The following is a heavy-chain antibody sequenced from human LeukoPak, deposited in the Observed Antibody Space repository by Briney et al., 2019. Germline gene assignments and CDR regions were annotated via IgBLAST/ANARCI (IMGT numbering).Heavy chain of an antibody. CDR3: AKGRGYSGYDSEDY. Sequence: GGSLRLSCAASGFTFYDYAMHWVRQAPGKGLEWVSGISWNSGSIGYADSVKGRFTISRDNAKNSLYLQMNSLRAEDTALYYCAKGRGYSGYDSEDYWGQGTLVTVSS. CDR2: ISWNSGSI. J-gene: IGHJ4*02. V-gene: IGHV3-9*01. D-gene: IGHD5-12*01. CDR1: GFTFYDYA.